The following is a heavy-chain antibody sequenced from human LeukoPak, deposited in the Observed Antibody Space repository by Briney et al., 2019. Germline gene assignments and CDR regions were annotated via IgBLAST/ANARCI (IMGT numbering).Heavy chain of an antibody. D-gene: IGHD6-19*01. V-gene: IGHV1-8*03. CDR1: GYTFTSYD. CDR2: MNPNSGNT. Sequence: ASVKVSCKASGYTFTSYDINWVRQATGQGLEWMGWMNPNSGNTGYAQKFQDRVTITRNTSISTAYMELSSLRSEDTAVYYCARFAVHRRITVAGQFGLDYWGQGTLVSLSS. J-gene: IGHJ4*02. CDR3: ARFAVHRRITVAGQFGLDY.